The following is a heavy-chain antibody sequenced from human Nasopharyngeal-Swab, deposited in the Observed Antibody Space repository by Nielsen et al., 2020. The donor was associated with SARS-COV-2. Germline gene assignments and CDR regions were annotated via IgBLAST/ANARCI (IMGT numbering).Heavy chain of an antibody. CDR2: INSDGSST. Sequence: GGSLRLFCAASGFTFSSYWMHWVRQAPGKGLVWVSRINSDGSSTRDADSVKGRFTISRDNAKNTLYLQMNSLRAEDTAVYYCARPGSSGSYDAFDIWGQGTMVTVSS. CDR1: GFTFSSYW. D-gene: IGHD6-19*01. J-gene: IGHJ3*02. CDR3: ARPGSSGSYDAFDI. V-gene: IGHV3-74*01.